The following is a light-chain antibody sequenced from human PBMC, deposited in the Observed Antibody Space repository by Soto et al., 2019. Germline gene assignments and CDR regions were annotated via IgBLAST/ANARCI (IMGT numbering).Light chain of an antibody. V-gene: IGKV1-39*01. Sequence: DIQMTQSPSSLSASVGDRVTITFRASQSISRYLSWYQQKPGKAPKLLIYLASSLQSGVPSRFSGSGSGTDFTLTISSLQPEDLATYYCLESSSALTFGQGTRLAIK. J-gene: IGKJ5*01. CDR1: QSISRY. CDR2: LAS. CDR3: LESSSALT.